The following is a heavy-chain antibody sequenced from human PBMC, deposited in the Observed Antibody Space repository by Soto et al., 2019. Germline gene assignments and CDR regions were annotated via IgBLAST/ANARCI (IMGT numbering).Heavy chain of an antibody. CDR1: GFSFSTYN. CDR3: VREDGLVGSNSAFDY. J-gene: IGHJ4*02. CDR2: INGRSNDK. Sequence: EVHVVESGGGLVKPGGSLRLSCATSGFSFSTYNMNWVRQAPGKGLEWVSSINGRSNDKYYTDSVKGRFAISRDNPKNLLDPQMDSLRVEDTAVYYCVREDGLVGSNSAFDYWCQRTLVTVSS. D-gene: IGHD1-26*01. V-gene: IGHV3-21*01.